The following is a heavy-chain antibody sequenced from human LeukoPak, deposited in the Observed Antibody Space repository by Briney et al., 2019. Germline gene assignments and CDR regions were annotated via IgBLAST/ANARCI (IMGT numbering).Heavy chain of an antibody. CDR2: ISSRSSYI. J-gene: IGHJ6*04. V-gene: IGHV3-21*01. CDR3: AKSTRAVMAMMDV. CDR1: GFTFNTYS. Sequence: GGSLRLSCAASGFTFNTYSMNWVRQAPGKGLEWVSSISSRSSYIYHADSVKGRFTISRDNAKNSLFLQMNSLRAEDTAVYFCAKSTRAVMAMMDVWGKGTTVTVSS. D-gene: IGHD3-16*01.